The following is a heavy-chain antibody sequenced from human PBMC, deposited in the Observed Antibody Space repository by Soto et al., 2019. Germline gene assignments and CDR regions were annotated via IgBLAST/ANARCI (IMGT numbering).Heavy chain of an antibody. CDR1: GGSISSGGYY. CDR3: ARDKVSTRLPGAFDI. Sequence: SETLSLTCTVSGGSISSGGYYWSWIRQHPGKGLEWIGYIYYSGSTYYNPSLKSRVTISVDTSKNQFSLKLSSVTAADTAVYYCARDKVSTRLPGAFDIWGQGTMVTVSS. J-gene: IGHJ3*02. V-gene: IGHV4-31*03. D-gene: IGHD2-21*01. CDR2: IYYSGST.